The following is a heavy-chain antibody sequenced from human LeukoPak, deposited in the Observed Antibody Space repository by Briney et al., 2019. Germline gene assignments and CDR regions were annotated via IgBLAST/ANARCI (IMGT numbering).Heavy chain of an antibody. V-gene: IGHV3-30*02. CDR3: AKDSGSYKHRGGYYYYYMDV. D-gene: IGHD1-26*01. Sequence: GGSLRLSCAASGFTFSSYGMHWVRQAPGKGLEWVAFIRYDGSNKYYADSVKGRFTISRDNSKNTLYLQMNSLRAEDTAVYYCAKDSGSYKHRGGYYYYYMDVWGKGTTVTVSS. CDR1: GFTFSSYG. CDR2: IRYDGSNK. J-gene: IGHJ6*03.